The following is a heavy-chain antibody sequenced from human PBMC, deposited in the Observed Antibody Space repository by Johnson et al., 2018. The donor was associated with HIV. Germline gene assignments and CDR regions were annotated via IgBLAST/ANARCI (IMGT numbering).Heavy chain of an antibody. CDR1: GFTFSNYG. D-gene: IGHD1-1*01. CDR3: ANPTGSDAFDI. J-gene: IGHJ3*02. CDR2: IRYDESNK. Sequence: QVQLVESGGGVVQPGGSLRLSCAASGFTFSNYGMHWVRQAPGKGLEWVAFIRYDESNKYYADSLKGRFTISRDNSKNTLYLQMNSLRAEDTAVYYCANPTGSDAFDIWGQGTVVTVSS. V-gene: IGHV3-30*02.